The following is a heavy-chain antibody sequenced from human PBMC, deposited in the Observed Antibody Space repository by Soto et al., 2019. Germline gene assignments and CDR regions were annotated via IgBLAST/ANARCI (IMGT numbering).Heavy chain of an antibody. CDR3: ARHGTALSVGAFDI. CDR1: GGSISSYY. D-gene: IGHD1-1*01. J-gene: IGHJ3*02. CDR2: IYYSGST. Sequence: PSETLSLTCTVSGGSISSYYWSWIRQPPGKGLEWIGYIYYSGSTNYNPSLKSRVTISVDTSKNQFSLKLSSVTAADTAVYYCARHGTALSVGAFDIWGQGTMVTVSS. V-gene: IGHV4-59*08.